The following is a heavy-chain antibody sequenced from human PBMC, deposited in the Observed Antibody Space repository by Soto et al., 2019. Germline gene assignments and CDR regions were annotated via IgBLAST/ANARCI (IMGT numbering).Heavy chain of an antibody. CDR2: IKQDGSEK. J-gene: IGHJ6*02. CDR3: AREIAVAGFYYYYYGMDV. D-gene: IGHD6-19*01. CDR1: GFTFSSYW. V-gene: IGHV3-7*03. Sequence: GFLRLSCAASGFTFSSYWMSWVRQAPGKGLEWVANIKQDGSEKYYVDSVKGRFTISRDNAKNSLYLQMNSLRAEDTAVYYCAREIAVAGFYYYYYGMDVWGQGTTVTVSS.